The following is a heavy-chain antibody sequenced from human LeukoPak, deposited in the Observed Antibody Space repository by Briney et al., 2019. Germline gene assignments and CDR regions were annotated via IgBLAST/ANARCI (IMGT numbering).Heavy chain of an antibody. CDR2: ISAYNRNT. CDR1: CYTFTSYG. J-gene: IGHJ4*01. D-gene: IGHD4-17*01. Sequence: GASAMVSCKASCYTFTSYGISWVLQAPGQELEWMGWISAYNRNTNYAQKLQGRVNMTTDTSTSTAYIELRSLRSDETAVYYCARVITAVTTALDYWGQETLVTVSS. V-gene: IGHV1-18*01. CDR3: ARVITAVTTALDY.